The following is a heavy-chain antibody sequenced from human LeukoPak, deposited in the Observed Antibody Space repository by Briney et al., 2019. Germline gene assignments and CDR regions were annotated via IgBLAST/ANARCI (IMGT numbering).Heavy chain of an antibody. J-gene: IGHJ4*02. V-gene: IGHV4-39*07. D-gene: IGHD1-7*01. CDR1: GGSISSSSNY. CDR2: IYYSGST. CDR3: ARGELELAFDY. Sequence: SETLSLTCTVSGGSISSSSNYWGWVRQPPGKGLEWIGSIYYSGSTYYNPSLKSRVTISVDTSKNQFSLKLSSVTAADTAVYYCARGELELAFDYWGQGTLVTVSS.